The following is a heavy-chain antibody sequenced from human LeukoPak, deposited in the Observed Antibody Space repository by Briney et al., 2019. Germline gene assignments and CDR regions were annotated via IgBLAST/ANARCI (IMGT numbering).Heavy chain of an antibody. CDR3: ARDRHGETGDWCFDL. V-gene: IGHV3-7*01. CDR2: IKQDGSEK. Sequence: PGGSLRLSCAASGFTFSSYWMSWVRQAPGKGLEWVANIKQDGSEKYYVDSVKGRFTISRDNSKNSLYLQMNSLRAEDTAVYYCARDRHGETGDWCFDLWGRGTLVTVSS. CDR1: GFTFSSYW. J-gene: IGHJ2*01. D-gene: IGHD4-17*01.